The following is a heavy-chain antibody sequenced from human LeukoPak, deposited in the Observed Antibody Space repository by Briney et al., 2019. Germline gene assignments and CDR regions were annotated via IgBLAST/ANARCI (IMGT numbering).Heavy chain of an antibody. Sequence: PSETLSLTFTVSGGSISSGSYYWSWIRQPAGKGLEWIGRIHTSGSTNYNPSLKSRVTISVDTSKNQFSLKLSSVTAADTAVYYCARARVPAAKVPFGAFDIWGQGTMVTVSS. CDR1: GGSISSGSYY. V-gene: IGHV4-61*02. CDR3: ARARVPAAKVPFGAFDI. CDR2: IHTSGST. D-gene: IGHD2-2*01. J-gene: IGHJ3*02.